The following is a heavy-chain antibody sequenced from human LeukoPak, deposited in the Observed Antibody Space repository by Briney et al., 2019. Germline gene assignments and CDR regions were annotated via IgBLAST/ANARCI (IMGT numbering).Heavy chain of an antibody. Sequence: GGSLRFSCAASGFTFSSYSMNWVRQAPGKGLEWVSSISSSSSYIYYADSVKGRFTISRDNAKNSLYLQMNSLRAEDTAVYYCAAEYSSSSYYYYYMDVWGKGTTVTISS. J-gene: IGHJ6*03. CDR2: ISSSSSYI. V-gene: IGHV3-21*01. D-gene: IGHD6-13*01. CDR3: AAEYSSSSYYYYYMDV. CDR1: GFTFSSYS.